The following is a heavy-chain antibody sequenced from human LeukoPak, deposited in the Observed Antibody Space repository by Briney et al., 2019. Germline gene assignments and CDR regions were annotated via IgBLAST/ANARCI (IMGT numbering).Heavy chain of an antibody. CDR1: GGSVSSSGSY. CDR3: ARTYYGSENYYDY. CDR2: IYYSGTT. J-gene: IGHJ4*02. D-gene: IGHD3-10*01. Sequence: SETLSLTCTVSGGSVSSSGSYWGWIRQPPGKGLEWIGSIYYSGTTYYNPSLKSRVTISVDTSKSQFSLKLTSVTAADTALYYCARTYYGSENYYDYWGQGILVTVSS. V-gene: IGHV4-39*01.